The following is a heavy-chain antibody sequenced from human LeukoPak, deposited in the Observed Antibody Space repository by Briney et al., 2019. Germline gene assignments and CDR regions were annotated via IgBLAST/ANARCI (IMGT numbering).Heavy chain of an antibody. V-gene: IGHV1-69*06. J-gene: IGHJ3*02. D-gene: IGHD5-18*01. CDR3: ARDHGSYGLRADALDI. Sequence: VASVKVSCKASGGTFSSYAISWVRQAPGQGLEWMGGIIPIFGTANYAQKFQGRVTITADKSTSTAYMELSSLRSEDTAVYYCARDHGSYGLRADALDIWGQGTMVTVSS. CDR1: GGTFSSYA. CDR2: IIPIFGTA.